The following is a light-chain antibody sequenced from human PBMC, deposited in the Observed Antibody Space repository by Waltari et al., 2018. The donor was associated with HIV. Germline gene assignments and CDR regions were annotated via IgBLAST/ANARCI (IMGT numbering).Light chain of an antibody. CDR2: DVS. J-gene: IGLJ2*01. CDR3: SSFTTSITVV. CDR1: RSDAGTYKQ. V-gene: IGLV2-18*02. Sequence: QSALTQPPSVSGSLGQSVTISCTGTRSDAGTYKQVSWYQQSQGTAPKLMIYDVSNRPSGVPDRFSGSKSGNTASLTISGLQAEDEADYYCSSFTTSITVVFGGGTKLTVL.